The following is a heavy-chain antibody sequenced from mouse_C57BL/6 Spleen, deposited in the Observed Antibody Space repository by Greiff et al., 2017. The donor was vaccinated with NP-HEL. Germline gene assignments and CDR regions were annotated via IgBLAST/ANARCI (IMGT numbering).Heavy chain of an antibody. D-gene: IGHD2-1*01. CDR2: INPSTGGT. J-gene: IGHJ3*01. CDR3: ARGNYGNYAWFAY. Sequence: VQLKESGPELVKPGASVKISCKASGYSFTGYYMNWVKQSPEKSLEWIGEINPSTGGTTYNQKLKAKATLTVDKSSSTAYMQLKSLTSEDSAVYYCARGNYGNYAWFAYWGQGTLVTVSA. CDR1: GYSFTGYY. V-gene: IGHV1-42*01.